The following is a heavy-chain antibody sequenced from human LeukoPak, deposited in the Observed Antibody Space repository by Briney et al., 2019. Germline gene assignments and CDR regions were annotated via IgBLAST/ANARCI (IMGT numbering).Heavy chain of an antibody. D-gene: IGHD3-10*01. CDR2: IYYSGST. V-gene: IGHV4-39*01. CDR3: ATTILLWFGTNTFDP. Sequence: SETLSLTCTVSGGSISSSSYYWGWIRQPPGKGLEWIGSIYYSGSTYYNPSLKSRVTISVDTSKNLFSLKLSSVTAADTAVYYCATTILLWFGTNTFDPWGQGTLVTVSS. CDR1: GGSISSSSYY. J-gene: IGHJ5*02.